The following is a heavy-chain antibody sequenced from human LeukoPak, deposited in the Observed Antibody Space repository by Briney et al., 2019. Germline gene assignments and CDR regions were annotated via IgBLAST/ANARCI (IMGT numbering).Heavy chain of an antibody. V-gene: IGHV1-18*01. J-gene: IGHJ5*02. CDR2: INTYSHDP. CDR3: ARGDTDSSGYYLNWIDP. D-gene: IGHD3-22*01. Sequence: ASVKVSCKASGYTFTSYGIIWVRQAPGLGLEWMGWINTYSHDPNYAKKFQGRVAMTTDTSTRTAYMELRSLTSDDTAMYYCARGDTDSSGYYLNWIDPWGQGTLVTVSS. CDR1: GYTFTSYG.